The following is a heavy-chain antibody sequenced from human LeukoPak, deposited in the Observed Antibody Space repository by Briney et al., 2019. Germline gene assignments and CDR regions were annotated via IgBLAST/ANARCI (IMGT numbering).Heavy chain of an antibody. J-gene: IGHJ6*03. CDR3: ARVFESRVQLWFPYYYYMDV. CDR2: ISAYNGNT. Sequence: ASVKVSCKASGYTFTSYYMHWVRQAPGQGLEWMGWISAYNGNTNYAQKLQGRVTMTTDTSTSTAYMELRSLRSDDTAVYYCARVFESRVQLWFPYYYYMDVWGKGTTVTVSS. D-gene: IGHD5-18*01. CDR1: GYTFTSYY. V-gene: IGHV1-18*04.